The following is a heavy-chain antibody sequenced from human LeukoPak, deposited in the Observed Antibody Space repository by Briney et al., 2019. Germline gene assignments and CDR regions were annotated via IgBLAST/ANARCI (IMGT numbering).Heavy chain of an antibody. V-gene: IGHV3-33*01. CDR1: RFTFSSHG. Sequence: GRSLRLSCAASRFTFSSHGIHWVRQAPGKGLEWVTVIWYDGSNKYYADSVKGRFTISRDNSKNTADLQMNSLSAEDTAVYYCARESLSDSRGQGGGFDLWGQGTMVTVSS. CDR3: ARESLSDSRGQGGGFDL. CDR2: IWYDGSNK. D-gene: IGHD3-22*01. J-gene: IGHJ3*01.